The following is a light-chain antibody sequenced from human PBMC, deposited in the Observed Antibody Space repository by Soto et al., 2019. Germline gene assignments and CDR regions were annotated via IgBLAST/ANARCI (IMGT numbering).Light chain of an antibody. V-gene: IGKV1-27*01. CDR2: AAS. CDR1: QDIRDY. J-gene: IGKJ3*01. CDR3: QKYGYAPYT. Sequence: DIQMTQSPSSLSASVGDRVTITCRASQDIRDYLVWYQQRPGKVPSLLIYAASTLQSGVTSRFSGSGFGTDFTLTISSLQSEDVATYYCQKYGYAPYTFGPGTKVDLK.